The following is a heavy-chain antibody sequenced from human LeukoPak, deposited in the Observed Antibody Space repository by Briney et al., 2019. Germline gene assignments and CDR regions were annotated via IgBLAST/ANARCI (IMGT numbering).Heavy chain of an antibody. D-gene: IGHD6-13*01. J-gene: IGHJ4*02. CDR2: IIPILGIA. CDR3: ARAPIAAAGAETY. Sequence: GASVKVSCKASGGTFSSYAISWVRQAPGQGLEWMGRIIPILGIANYAQKFQGRVTITADKSTSTAYMELSSPRSEDTAVYYCARAPIAAAGAETYWGQGTLVTVSS. V-gene: IGHV1-69*04. CDR1: GGTFSSYA.